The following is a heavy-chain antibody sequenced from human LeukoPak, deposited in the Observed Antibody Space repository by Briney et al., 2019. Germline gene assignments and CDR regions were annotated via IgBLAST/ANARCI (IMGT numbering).Heavy chain of an antibody. V-gene: IGHV3-23*01. CDR3: AKLGSMITFGGVIGHDY. Sequence: PGGSLRLSCIASGFTFGSSAMSWVRQAPGKGLEWVSAISGSGGSTYYADSVKGRFTISRDNSKNTLYLQMNSLRAEDTAVYYCAKLGSMITFGGVIGHDYWGQGTLVTVSS. CDR1: GFTFGSSA. D-gene: IGHD3-16*02. J-gene: IGHJ4*02. CDR2: ISGSGGST.